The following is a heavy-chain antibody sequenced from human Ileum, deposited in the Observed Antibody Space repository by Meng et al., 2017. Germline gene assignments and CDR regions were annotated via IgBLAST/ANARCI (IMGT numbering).Heavy chain of an antibody. J-gene: IGHJ4*02. V-gene: IGHV3-33*06. D-gene: IGHD3-16*01. CDR1: SFSLSMHD. CDR2: ILCDGSNK. CDR3: VKDWGGAGALDY. Sequence: VKLWGAGERGVQTGQSMILSFAAPSFSLSMHDIKWVAVILCDGSNKNYSDSVKGRFTIFRDNSKNTLYLQMTDLRAEDTAVYYCVKDWGGAGALDYWGQGSLVTVSS.